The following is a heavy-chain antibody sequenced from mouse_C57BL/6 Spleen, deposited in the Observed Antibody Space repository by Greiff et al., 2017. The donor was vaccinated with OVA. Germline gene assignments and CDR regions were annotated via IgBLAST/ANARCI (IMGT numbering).Heavy chain of an antibody. CDR2: INPNNGGT. Sequence: EVMLVESGPELVKPGASVKMSCKASGYTFTDYYMHWVKQSHGKSLEWIGDINPNNGGTIYNQKFKGKATLTVDKSSSTAYMELRSLTSEDTAVYYCARWGYAMDYWGQGTSVTVSS. CDR1: GYTFTDYY. V-gene: IGHV1-18*01. CDR3: ARWGYAMDY. J-gene: IGHJ4*01.